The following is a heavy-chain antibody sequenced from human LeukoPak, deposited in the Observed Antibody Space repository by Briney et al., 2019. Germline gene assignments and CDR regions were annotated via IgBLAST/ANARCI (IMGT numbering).Heavy chain of an antibody. J-gene: IGHJ4*02. D-gene: IGHD6-6*01. CDR2: INPNSGGT. CDR1: XXXXXXYX. V-gene: IGHV1-2*02. CDR3: AGEYSSSGLDY. Sequence: ASXKXXXXXSXXXXXXYXXHWVRXAPGQGLEWMGWINPNSGGTNYAQKFQGRVTMTRDTSISTAYMELSRLRSDDTAVYYCAGEYSSSGLDYWGQGTLVTVSS.